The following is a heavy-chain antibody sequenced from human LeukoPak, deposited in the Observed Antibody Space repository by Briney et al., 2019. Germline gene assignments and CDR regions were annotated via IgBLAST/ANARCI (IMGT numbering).Heavy chain of an antibody. CDR1: GYSFANYG. V-gene: IGHV1-18*01. J-gene: IGHJ6*02. CDR3: AGEGRVLIPPHEYYGMDV. CDR2: ISAYNRDT. Sequence: GASVKVSCKASGYSFANYGISWVRQAPGQGLEWLAWISAYNRDTNFDQKFQDRVTLTTDRSTSTAYMELRSLRSDDTAVYYCAGEGRVLIPPHEYYGMDVWGQGTTVIVSS. D-gene: IGHD3-3*01.